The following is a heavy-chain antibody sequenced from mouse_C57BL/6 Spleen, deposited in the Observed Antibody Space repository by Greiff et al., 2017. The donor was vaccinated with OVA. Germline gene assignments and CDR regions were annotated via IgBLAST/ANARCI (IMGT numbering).Heavy chain of an antibody. CDR2: ISSGGSYT. D-gene: IGHD1-3*01. J-gene: IGHJ3*01. Sequence: EVQLVESGGDLVKPGGSLKLSCAASGFTFSSYGMSWVRQTPDKRLEWVATISSGGSYTYYPDSVKGRFTISRDNAKNTLYLQMSSLKSEDTAMYYCARQYTTGFAYWGQGTLVTVSA. V-gene: IGHV5-6*01. CDR1: GFTFSSYG. CDR3: ARQYTTGFAY.